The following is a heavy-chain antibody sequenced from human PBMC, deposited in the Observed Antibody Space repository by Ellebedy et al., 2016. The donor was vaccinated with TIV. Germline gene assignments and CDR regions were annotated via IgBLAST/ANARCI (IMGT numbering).Heavy chain of an antibody. D-gene: IGHD3-9*01. CDR3: AADYDIVAGYYRGDAFDV. V-gene: IGHV4-39*01. CDR1: GGSISRTTYY. CDR2: IYYTGTT. Sequence: GSLRLSXTVSGGSISRTTYYWGWIRQPPGKGLEWLGTIYYTGTTYYNPSLNSRVTISLDTSKNQFSLKLNSVTAADTAVYYCAADYDIVAGYYRGDAFDVWGQGTMVTVSS. J-gene: IGHJ3*01.